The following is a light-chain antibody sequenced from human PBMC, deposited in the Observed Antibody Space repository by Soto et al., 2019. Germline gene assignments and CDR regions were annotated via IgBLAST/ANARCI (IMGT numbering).Light chain of an antibody. J-gene: IGKJ5*01. Sequence: EIVMTQSPATLSVSPGETATLSCRASQSVSSNLAWYQQKPGQAPRLLIYGASSRATGIPDWFSGSGSGTDFTLTINRLEPEDFAVYYCQQYGNSPISFGQGTRLEIK. CDR1: QSVSSN. CDR3: QQYGNSPIS. CDR2: GAS. V-gene: IGKV3-20*01.